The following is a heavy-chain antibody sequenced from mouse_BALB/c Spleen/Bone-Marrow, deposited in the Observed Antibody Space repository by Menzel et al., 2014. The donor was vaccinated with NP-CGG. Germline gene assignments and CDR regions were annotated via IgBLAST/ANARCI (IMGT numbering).Heavy chain of an antibody. V-gene: IGHV1-9*01. D-gene: IGHD2-14*01. Sequence: VQLQESGAELMKPGASVKISCKATGYTFSSYWIEWVKQRPGHGLEWIGEILPGSGSTNYNEKFKGKATFTADTSSNTAYRHLRSRTSGDSAVFYCARGGVRGGYWYFDVWGAGTTVTVSS. CDR1: GYTFSSYW. CDR2: ILPGSGST. J-gene: IGHJ1*01. CDR3: ARGGVRGGYWYFDV.